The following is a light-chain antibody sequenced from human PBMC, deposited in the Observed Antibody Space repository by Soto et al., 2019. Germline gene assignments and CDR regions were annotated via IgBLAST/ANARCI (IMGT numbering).Light chain of an antibody. CDR2: GAS. CDR3: QQYGSSPPRT. Sequence: EIVLTQSPATLSVSPGERATLSGRGSQSVSSNLAWYQQKPGQAPRLLIYGASTRATDVPDRFSGSGSGADFTLTISRLETEDFTVYYCQQYGSSPPRTFGHGTKVDIK. V-gene: IGKV3-20*01. CDR1: QSVSSN. J-gene: IGKJ1*01.